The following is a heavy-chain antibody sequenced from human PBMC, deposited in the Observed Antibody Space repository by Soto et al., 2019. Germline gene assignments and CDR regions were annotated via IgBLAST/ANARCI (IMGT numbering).Heavy chain of an antibody. CDR2: IWSDGINK. V-gene: IGHV3-33*01. CDR1: GFILSNYG. D-gene: IGHD2-15*01. Sequence: QVQLVESGGGVVQPGRSLRLSCAASGFILSNYGMHWVRQAPGKGLEWVAVIWSDGINKYYIESVKGRFTISRDGSKNTLDLQMNTLRAEDTAVYYCARGRQWWPQGYLDYWGQGTLVTVSS. CDR3: ARGRQWWPQGYLDY. J-gene: IGHJ4*02.